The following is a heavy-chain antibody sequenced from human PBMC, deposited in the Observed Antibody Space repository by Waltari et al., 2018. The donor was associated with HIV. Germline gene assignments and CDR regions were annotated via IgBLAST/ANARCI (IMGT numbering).Heavy chain of an antibody. CDR3: ARDSLGYCSSTSCPGWFDP. CDR2: IYYSGST. D-gene: IGHD2-2*01. CDR1: GGSISSSSYY. J-gene: IGHJ5*02. V-gene: IGHV4-39*07. Sequence: LQLQESGPGLVKPSETLSLTCTVSGGSISSSSYYWGWVRQPPGKGLEWIGSIYYSGSTYYNPSLKSRVTISVDTSKNQFSLKLSSVTAADTAVYYCARDSLGYCSSTSCPGWFDPWGQGTLVTVSS.